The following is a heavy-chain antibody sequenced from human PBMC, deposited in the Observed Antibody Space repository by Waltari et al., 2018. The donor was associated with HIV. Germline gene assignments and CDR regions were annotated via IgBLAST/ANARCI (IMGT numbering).Heavy chain of an antibody. D-gene: IGHD2-15*01. Sequence: EVQLVESGGGLVQPGRSLRLSCAASGFSFDVYAMHWVRQAPGKGLEWVSGISWNSGSIGYADSVKGRFTISRDNAKNSLYLQMNSLRAEDTSLYYCAKDRLRYCRGGSCYTHFDSWGQGTLVTVSS. CDR2: ISWNSGSI. CDR1: GFSFDVYA. J-gene: IGHJ4*02. V-gene: IGHV3-9*01. CDR3: AKDRLRYCRGGSCYTHFDS.